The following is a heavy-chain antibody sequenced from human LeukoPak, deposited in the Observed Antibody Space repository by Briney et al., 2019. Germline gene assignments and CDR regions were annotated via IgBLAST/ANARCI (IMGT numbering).Heavy chain of an antibody. J-gene: IGHJ4*02. D-gene: IGHD2-8*02. Sequence: GGSLRLSCAPSRFTSSNYNMNWVRQAPGKGLESVSSISSSSSYIYYADSVKGRFTISRDNTKNSQYLQMNSLRAEDTAVYYCARDSPYGTAGYWGQGTLVTVSS. CDR2: ISSSSSYI. CDR3: ARDSPYGTAGY. V-gene: IGHV3-21*01. CDR1: RFTSSNYN.